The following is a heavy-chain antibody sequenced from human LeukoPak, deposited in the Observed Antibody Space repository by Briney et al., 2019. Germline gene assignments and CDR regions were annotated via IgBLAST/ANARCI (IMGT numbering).Heavy chain of an antibody. CDR3: ARGVVATIDSYYFDY. CDR1: GGSISSYY. Sequence: PSETLSLTCTVSGGSISSYYWSWIRQPPGKGLEWIGYIYYSGSTNYNPSLKSRVTISVDTSKNQFSLKLSSVTAADTAVYYCARGVVATIDSYYFDYWGQGTLVTVSS. J-gene: IGHJ4*02. D-gene: IGHD5-12*01. V-gene: IGHV4-59*01. CDR2: IYYSGST.